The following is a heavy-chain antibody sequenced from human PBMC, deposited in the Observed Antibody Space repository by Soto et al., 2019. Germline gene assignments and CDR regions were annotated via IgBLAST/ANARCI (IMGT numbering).Heavy chain of an antibody. CDR3: TTTWELLLYFDN. CDR2: IKSKRDGGTT. Sequence: EVRLVESGGGLVKPGGSLRLSCAASGFIFSNAWMTWVRQAPGKGLEWVGRIKSKRDGGTTDYAAPVKGRFTISRDDSKNTLYLQMNSLKIEDTAVYYCTTTWELLLYFDNWGQGTLVTVCS. V-gene: IGHV3-15*01. J-gene: IGHJ4*02. D-gene: IGHD2-15*01. CDR1: GFIFSNAW.